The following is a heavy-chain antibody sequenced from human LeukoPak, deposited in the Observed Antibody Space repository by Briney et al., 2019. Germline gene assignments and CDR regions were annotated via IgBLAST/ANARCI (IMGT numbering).Heavy chain of an antibody. CDR1: GFTFNNYA. D-gene: IGHD2-15*01. J-gene: IGHJ4*02. V-gene: IGHV3-23*01. CDR3: ANVLDY. CDR2: ISGSGDNT. Sequence: GGSLRLSCAASGFTFNNYAMTWLRQAPGKGLEWVSTISGSGDNTYYADSVKGRFTISRDNSKNTMYLQMNSLTAEDTAVYYCANVLDYWGQGTLVTVSS.